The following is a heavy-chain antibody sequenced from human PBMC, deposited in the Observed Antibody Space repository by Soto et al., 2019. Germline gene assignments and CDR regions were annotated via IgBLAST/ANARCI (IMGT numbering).Heavy chain of an antibody. Sequence: ASVKVSCKXSGGTFSSYAISWVRQAPGQGLEWMGGIIPIFGTANYAQKFQGRVTITADESTSTAYMELSSLRSEDTAVYYCARESIAAAVFDYWGQGTLVPVSS. V-gene: IGHV1-69*13. J-gene: IGHJ4*02. CDR2: IIPIFGTA. CDR1: GGTFSSYA. D-gene: IGHD6-13*01. CDR3: ARESIAAAVFDY.